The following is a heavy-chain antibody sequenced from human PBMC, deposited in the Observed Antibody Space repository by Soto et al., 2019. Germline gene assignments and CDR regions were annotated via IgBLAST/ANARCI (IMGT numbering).Heavy chain of an antibody. V-gene: IGHV3-48*03. CDR1: GFTFSSYE. Sequence: GGSLRLSCAASGFTFSSYEMNWVRQAPGKGLEWVSYISSSGSTIYYADSVKGRFTISRDNAKNSLYLQMNSLRAEDTAVYYCARGDGYNYNWFDPWGQGTLVTVSS. J-gene: IGHJ5*02. CDR2: ISSSGSTI. D-gene: IGHD1-1*01. CDR3: ARGDGYNYNWFDP.